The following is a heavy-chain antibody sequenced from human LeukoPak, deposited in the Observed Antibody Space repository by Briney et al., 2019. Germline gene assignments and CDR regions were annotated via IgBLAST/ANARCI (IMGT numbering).Heavy chain of an antibody. CDR3: AKDVITFGGSMYYFDY. CDR1: GCTFSSYA. D-gene: IGHD3-16*01. J-gene: IGHJ4*02. V-gene: IGHV3-23*01. CDR2: GSGSCGST. Sequence: PGGSLRLSCAASGCTFSSYALSWVRQAPGNGLESVSAGSGSCGSTYYADSVKGRFTISRHNSKNTLYLQMNSLRAEDTAVYYCAKDVITFGGSMYYFDYWGQGTLVTVSS.